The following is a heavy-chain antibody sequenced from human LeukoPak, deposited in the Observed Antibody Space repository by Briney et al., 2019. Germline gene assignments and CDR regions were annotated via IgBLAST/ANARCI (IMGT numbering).Heavy chain of an antibody. CDR3: AKLRGILTGYPYWYFDL. Sequence: GGSLRLSCAASGFTFSDYYMSWIRQAPGKGLEWVSAISGSGGSTYYADSVKGRFTISRDNSKNTLYLQMNSLRAEDTAVYYCAKLRGILTGYPYWYFDLWGRGTLVTVSS. CDR1: GFTFSDYY. D-gene: IGHD3-9*01. V-gene: IGHV3-23*01. CDR2: ISGSGGST. J-gene: IGHJ2*01.